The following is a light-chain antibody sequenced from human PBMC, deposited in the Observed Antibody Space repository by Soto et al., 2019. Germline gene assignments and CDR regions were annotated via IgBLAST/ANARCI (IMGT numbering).Light chain of an antibody. Sequence: QSALTQPASVSGSPGQSIIISCTGTSSDVDTYKYVSWYQQHPGKAPKLMIYEVSHRPSGVSDRFSGSKSGNTVSLTISGLQAEDEADYYCCSYAGSTTRVLFGGGTKVTVL. J-gene: IGLJ2*01. CDR2: EVS. CDR3: CSYAGSTTRVL. V-gene: IGLV2-14*01. CDR1: SSDVDTYKY.